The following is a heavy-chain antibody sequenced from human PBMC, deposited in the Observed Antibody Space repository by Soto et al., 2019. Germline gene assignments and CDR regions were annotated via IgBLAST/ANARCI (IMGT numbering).Heavy chain of an antibody. V-gene: IGHV2-5*02. CDR1: GFSLSTSRVG. CDR3: AHTLVAGLGYYFDY. Sequence: QITLKESGPTLVKPTQTLTLTCTFSGFSLSTSRVGVGWIGQPPGKTLEWLALIYWDDDKRYSPFLKSRLTITKDTSKNQVVLTMTNMDPMDTATYFCAHTLVAGLGYYFDYWGQGTLVTVSS. D-gene: IGHD6-19*01. CDR2: IYWDDDK. J-gene: IGHJ4*02.